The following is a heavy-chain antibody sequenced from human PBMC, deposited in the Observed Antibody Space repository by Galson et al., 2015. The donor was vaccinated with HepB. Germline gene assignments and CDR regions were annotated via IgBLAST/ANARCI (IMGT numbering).Heavy chain of an antibody. Sequence: ETLSLTCSVSGGSLYSNSDYWGWIRQSPGKGLEWIGTIYYSGSTYYNPSLKSRVTISMHTSKNQFSLRLTSVTAADTAVYYCARQVVVAAWRVDPWGQGTLVTVSS. V-gene: IGHV4-39*01. CDR2: IYYSGST. CDR3: ARQVVVAAWRVDP. J-gene: IGHJ5*02. D-gene: IGHD2-15*01. CDR1: GGSLYSNSDY.